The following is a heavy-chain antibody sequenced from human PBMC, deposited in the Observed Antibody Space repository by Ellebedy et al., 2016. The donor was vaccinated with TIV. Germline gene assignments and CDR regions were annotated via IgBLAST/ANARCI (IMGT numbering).Heavy chain of an antibody. V-gene: IGHV5-51*01. CDR1: GYTFVDYY. Sequence: GESLKISCKGSGYTFVDYYIGWVRQTPGTGLEWVEITYPDGSDTRYSPSFQGQVTISADKSISTAYLQWSSLKASDTAIYDGARHGGYSSSPLNYWGQGTLVTVSS. CDR3: ARHGGYSSSPLNY. CDR2: TYPDGSDT. D-gene: IGHD6-6*01. J-gene: IGHJ4*02.